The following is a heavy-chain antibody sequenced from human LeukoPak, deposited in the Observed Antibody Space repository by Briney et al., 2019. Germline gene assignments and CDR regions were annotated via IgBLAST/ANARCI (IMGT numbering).Heavy chain of an antibody. J-gene: IGHJ4*02. V-gene: IGHV4-4*02. Sequence: SGTLSLTCAVSGGSISRGNWWSWVRQPPGKGPEWIGEIYHSGNTNYNPSLKSRVTISVDKSKNQFSLKLSSVTAADTAVYYCAKKAAASAADYWGQGNLVTVSA. CDR2: IYHSGNT. CDR3: AKKAAASAADY. CDR1: GGSISRGNW. D-gene: IGHD6-13*01.